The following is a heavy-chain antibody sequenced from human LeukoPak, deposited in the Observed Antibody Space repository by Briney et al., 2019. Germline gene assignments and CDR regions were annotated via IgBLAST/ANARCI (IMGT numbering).Heavy chain of an antibody. D-gene: IGHD6-13*01. Sequence: GESLKISCKGSGYGFTSYWIGWVRQMPGKGLEWMGIIYPGDSDTRYSPSLQGQVTISADKSISTAYLQWSSLKASDTAMYDCARLYRSWYGEIDYWGQGALVTVSS. CDR2: IYPGDSDT. V-gene: IGHV5-51*01. CDR3: ARLYRSWYGEIDY. CDR1: GYGFTSYW. J-gene: IGHJ4*02.